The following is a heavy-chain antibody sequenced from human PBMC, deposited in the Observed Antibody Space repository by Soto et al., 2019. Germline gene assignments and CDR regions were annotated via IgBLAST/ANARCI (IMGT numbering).Heavy chain of an antibody. V-gene: IGHV1-69*09. D-gene: IGHD2-2*01. Sequence: QVQLVQSGAEVKKPESSGKVSCKTSGGTFVRHVISWVRQAPGQGPEWMGKINPLSGIPNYAQKFQDRVTFTADTDSSTAYMELSSLRSDDTAVYYCATPACAATWCSPSHNLDHWGQGTLVTVSS. CDR1: GGTFVRHV. J-gene: IGHJ4*02. CDR2: INPLSGIP. CDR3: ATPACAATWCSPSHNLDH.